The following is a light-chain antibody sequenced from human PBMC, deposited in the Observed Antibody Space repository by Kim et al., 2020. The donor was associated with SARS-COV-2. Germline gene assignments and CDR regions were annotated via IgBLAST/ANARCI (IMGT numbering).Light chain of an antibody. CDR1: QSVGSSY. V-gene: IGKV3-20*01. Sequence: PGERATLSCRASQSVGSSYLAWYQQKPGQAPRLLIYDASRRATGIPDRFSGSGSGTDFTLTISRLEPEDFAVYYCHQYGTSPMYTFGQGTKLEI. J-gene: IGKJ2*01. CDR3: HQYGTSPMYT. CDR2: DAS.